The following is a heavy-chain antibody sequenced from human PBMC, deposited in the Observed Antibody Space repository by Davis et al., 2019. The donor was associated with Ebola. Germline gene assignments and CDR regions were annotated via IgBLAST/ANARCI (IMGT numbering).Heavy chain of an antibody. CDR2: ISYDGSNK. Sequence: GESLKISCAASGFTFSSYEMNWVRQAPGKGLEWVAVISYDGSNKYYADSVKGRFTISRDNSKNTLCLQMNSLRAEDTAVYYCAKDPSTRFLEWLLFSWGQGTLVTVSS. D-gene: IGHD3-3*01. V-gene: IGHV3-30*18. CDR3: AKDPSTRFLEWLLFS. CDR1: GFTFSSYE. J-gene: IGHJ5*02.